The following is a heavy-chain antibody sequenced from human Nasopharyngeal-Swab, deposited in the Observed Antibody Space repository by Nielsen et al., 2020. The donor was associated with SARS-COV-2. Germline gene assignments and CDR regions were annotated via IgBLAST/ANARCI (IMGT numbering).Heavy chain of an antibody. V-gene: IGHV3-15*01. Sequence: GESLKISCATSGFTFSKAWMSWVRQAPGKGPEWVGRIKSRAAGGTPDYAAPVIGRFTVSRDDSESTLYLQMSSLKTEDTAVYYCTTYSSGWLWGKGTTVTVSS. J-gene: IGHJ6*04. CDR2: IKSRAAGGTP. CDR3: TTYSSGWL. D-gene: IGHD6-19*01. CDR1: GFTFSKAW.